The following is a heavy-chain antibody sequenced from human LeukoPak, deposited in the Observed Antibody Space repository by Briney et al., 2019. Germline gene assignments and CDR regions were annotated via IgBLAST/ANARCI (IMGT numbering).Heavy chain of an antibody. J-gene: IGHJ4*02. V-gene: IGHV3-43*02. CDR3: AKESGKFDY. CDR2: ISGDGVST. Sequence: PGGSLRLSCVASGLPIADFAMHWVRQAPGKGLEWVSLISGDGVSTFCADSVKGRFSISRDNSKNSLYLEMNSLRTEDAAMCYCAKESGKFDYWGQGTLVAVSS. CDR1: GLPIADFA.